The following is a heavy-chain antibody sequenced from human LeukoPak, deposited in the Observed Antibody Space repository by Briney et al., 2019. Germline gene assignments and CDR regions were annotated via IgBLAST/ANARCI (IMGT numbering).Heavy chain of an antibody. D-gene: IGHD6-6*01. CDR2: ISWNSGSI. J-gene: IGHJ6*04. Sequence: GGSLRLSCAASGFTFDDYAMHWVRQAPGKGLEWVSGISWNSGSIGYADSVKGRFTISRDNAKNSLYLQMNSLRAEDMALYYCAKATSPALVPSLMDVWGKGTTVTVSS. CDR3: AKATSPALVPSLMDV. V-gene: IGHV3-9*03. CDR1: GFTFDDYA.